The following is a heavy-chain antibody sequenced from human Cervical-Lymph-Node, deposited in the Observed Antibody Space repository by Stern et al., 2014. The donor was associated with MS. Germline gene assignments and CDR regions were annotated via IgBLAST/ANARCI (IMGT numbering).Heavy chain of an antibody. CDR1: GFTFDDYA. CDR2: ISWNRVAT. CDR3: AKAAGAARYYYHLDV. D-gene: IGHD1-26*01. Sequence: EVQLVESGGGLVQPGRSLRLSCAASGFTFDDYAMHLVRQAPGKGLEWVSSISWNRVATGYADSVKGRFTISRDNAKNSLYLQMDSLRAEDTALYYCAKAAGAARYYYHLDVWGQGTSVTVSS. V-gene: IGHV3-9*01. J-gene: IGHJ6*02.